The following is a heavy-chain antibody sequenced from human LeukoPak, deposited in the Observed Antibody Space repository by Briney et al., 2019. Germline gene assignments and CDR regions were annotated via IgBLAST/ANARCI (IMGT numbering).Heavy chain of an antibody. CDR1: GGSISSGDYY. D-gene: IGHD3-16*01. CDR2: IYYSGST. V-gene: IGHV4-30-4*01. Sequence: SETLSLTCTVSGGSISSGDYYWSWIRQPPGTGLEWIGYIYYSGSTYYNPSLKSRVTISVDTSKNQFSLKLSSVTAADTAVYYCARYDYVWAFDIWGQGTMVTVSS. CDR3: ARYDYVWAFDI. J-gene: IGHJ3*02.